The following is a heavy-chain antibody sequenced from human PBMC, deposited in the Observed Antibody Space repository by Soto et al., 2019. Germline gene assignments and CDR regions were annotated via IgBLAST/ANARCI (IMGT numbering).Heavy chain of an antibody. CDR3: ARDTNSLDL. V-gene: IGHV4-38-2*02. J-gene: IGHJ5*02. CDR1: SYSISSGFF. Sequence: LSLTCVVSSYSISSGFFWAWIRQPPGKGLEWVGSIYHIGDTHYNPSLRSQVSMSVDTSKNQFSLRLTSLTAADTAVYFCARDTNSLDLWGRGILVTVSS. CDR2: IYHIGDT. D-gene: IGHD2-8*01.